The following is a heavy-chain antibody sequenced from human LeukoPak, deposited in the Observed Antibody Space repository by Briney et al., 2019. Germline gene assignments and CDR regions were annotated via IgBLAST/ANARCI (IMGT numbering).Heavy chain of an antibody. Sequence: GSLRLSCAASGFTFSDHYMSWIRQAPGKGLEWVSYITHTGTTMYYADSVKGRFTLSRDNARNSLYLQMNSLRAEDTAVYYCAKLYGDYHYYYYYYVDVWGKGTTVTISS. D-gene: IGHD4-17*01. CDR3: AKLYGDYHYYYYYYVDV. CDR2: ITHTGTTM. CDR1: GFTFSDHY. J-gene: IGHJ6*03. V-gene: IGHV3-11*04.